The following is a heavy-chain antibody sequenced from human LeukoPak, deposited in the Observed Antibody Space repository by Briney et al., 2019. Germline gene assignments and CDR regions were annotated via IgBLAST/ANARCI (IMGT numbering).Heavy chain of an antibody. V-gene: IGHV4-34*01. D-gene: IGHD3-10*01. Sequence: SETLSLTCDVYGGSFSGYYWTWIRQPPAKGLEWIGEISQSGATDYNPSLTSRVTISVDMSKKQFSLKLTSVTAADTAVYYCARGDYASASFYNLGGRWFDRWGQGTLVAVSS. CDR2: ISQSGAT. CDR1: GGSFSGYY. CDR3: ARGDYASASFYNLGGRWFDR. J-gene: IGHJ5*02.